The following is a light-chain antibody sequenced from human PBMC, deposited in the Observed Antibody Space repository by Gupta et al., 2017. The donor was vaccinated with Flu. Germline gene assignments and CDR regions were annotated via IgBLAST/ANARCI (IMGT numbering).Light chain of an antibody. V-gene: IGKV2-28*01. CDR2: LGS. CDR1: HSLLQSDGPDY. Sequence: DIVLTQSPVSLPATPGESASISCRSSHSLLQSDGPDYLAWFFQKPGQSPRRLIHLGSRRASGVRDRFSGSGSATDFTLRVSRVEAEDVGVYYCMQFLQTPYTFGPGTKLDIK. J-gene: IGKJ2*01. CDR3: MQFLQTPYT.